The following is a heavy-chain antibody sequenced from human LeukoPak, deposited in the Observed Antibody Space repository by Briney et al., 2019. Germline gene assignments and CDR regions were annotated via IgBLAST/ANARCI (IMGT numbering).Heavy chain of an antibody. D-gene: IGHD5-18*01. CDR2: ISSSSSYT. V-gene: IGHV3-11*03. J-gene: IGHJ4*02. Sequence: PGGSLRLSCAASGFTFSSYAMSWIRQAPGKGLEWVSYISSSSSYTNYADSVKGRFTISRDNAKNSLYLQMNSLRAEDTAVYYCASFEKGYGFGYWGQGTLVTVSS. CDR1: GFTFSSYA. CDR3: ASFEKGYGFGY.